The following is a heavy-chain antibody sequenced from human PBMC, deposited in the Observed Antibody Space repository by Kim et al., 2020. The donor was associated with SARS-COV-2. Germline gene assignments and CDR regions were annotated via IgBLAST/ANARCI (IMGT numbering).Heavy chain of an antibody. CDR1: GFTFGTYG. V-gene: IGHV3-30*18. CDR2: ISYEGSND. Sequence: GSLRLSCTTSGFTFGTYGMHWVRQAPGKGLEWVAVISYEGSNDKYIDSVKGRFTISRDNSKNTLYLQMNSLRAEDTAVYYCAKSSSRWSDFDYWGQGTLVTVAS. J-gene: IGHJ4*02. CDR3: AKSSSRWSDFDY. D-gene: IGHD6-13*01.